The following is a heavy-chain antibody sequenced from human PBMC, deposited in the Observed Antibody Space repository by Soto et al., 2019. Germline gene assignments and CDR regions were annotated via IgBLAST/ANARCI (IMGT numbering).Heavy chain of an antibody. CDR1: GYTFTSYA. CDR2: INAGNGNT. Sequence: TSVKVSCKASGYTFTSYAMHWVRQAPGQRLEWMGWINAGNGNTKYSQKFQGRVTITRDTSASTAYMELSSLRSEDTAVYYCARGIARGEKYYFDYWGQGTLVTVSS. J-gene: IGHJ4*02. V-gene: IGHV1-3*01. CDR3: ARGIARGEKYYFDY. D-gene: IGHD3-10*01.